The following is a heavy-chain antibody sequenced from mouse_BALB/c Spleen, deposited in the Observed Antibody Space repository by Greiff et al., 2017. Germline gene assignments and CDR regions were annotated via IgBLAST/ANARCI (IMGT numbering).Heavy chain of an antibody. V-gene: IGHV1-7*01. J-gene: IGHJ2*01. CDR2: INPSTGYT. Sequence: QVQLQQSGAELAKPGASVKMSCKASGYTFTSYWMHWVKQRPGQGLEWIGYINPSTGYTEYNQKFKDKATLTADKSSSTAYMQLSSLTSEDSAVYYCARGRGNYIDYWGQGTTLTVSS. CDR3: ARGRGNYIDY. CDR1: GYTFTSYW.